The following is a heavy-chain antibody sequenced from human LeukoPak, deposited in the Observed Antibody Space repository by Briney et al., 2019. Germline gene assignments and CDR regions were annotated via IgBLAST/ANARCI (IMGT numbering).Heavy chain of an antibody. CDR2: ISSSSSYI. CDR1: GFTFSSYS. CDR3: AKAEKDIVVVPAADY. Sequence: GGSLRLSCAASGFTFSSYSVNWVRQAPGKGLEWVSTISSSSSYIYYADSVKGRFTISRDNAKNTLYLQMNSLRAEDTAVYYCAKAEKDIVVVPAADYWGQGTLVTVSS. J-gene: IGHJ4*02. V-gene: IGHV3-21*04. D-gene: IGHD2-2*01.